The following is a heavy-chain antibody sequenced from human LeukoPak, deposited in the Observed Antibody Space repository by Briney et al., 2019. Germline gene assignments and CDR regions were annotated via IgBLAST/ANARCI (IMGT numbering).Heavy chain of an antibody. CDR3: ARVPKYFDL. CDR2: INHSRST. J-gene: IGHJ2*01. CDR1: GVSFSGFY. Sequence: SETLSLTCAVYGVSFSGFYWTWIRQPPGKGLEWIGQINHSRSTHYNPSLKSRVTISVDTSKNQFSLKLSSVTAADTAVYYCARVPKYFDLWAVAPWSLSPQ. V-gene: IGHV4-34*01.